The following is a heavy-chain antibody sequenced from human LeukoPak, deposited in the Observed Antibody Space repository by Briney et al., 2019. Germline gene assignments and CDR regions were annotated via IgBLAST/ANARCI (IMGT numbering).Heavy chain of an antibody. Sequence: SETLPLTCTVSGGSISSYYWSWIRQPAGKGLEWIGRIYTSGSTNYNPSLKSRVTMSVDTSKNQFSLKLSSVTAADTAVYYCARDLNYDRTDDAFDIWGQGTMVTVSS. V-gene: IGHV4-4*07. CDR3: ARDLNYDRTDDAFDI. J-gene: IGHJ3*02. D-gene: IGHD3-22*01. CDR1: GGSISSYY. CDR2: IYTSGST.